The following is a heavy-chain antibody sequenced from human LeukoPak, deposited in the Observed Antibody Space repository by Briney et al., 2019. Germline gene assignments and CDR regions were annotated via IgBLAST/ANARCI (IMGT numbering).Heavy chain of an antibody. D-gene: IGHD3-10*01. V-gene: IGHV3-23*01. CDR2: IGGSGGYT. Sequence: PGGSLRLSCAASGFTFTSYGMSWVRQAPGKGLEWVSAIGGSGGYTYYADSVKGRFTISRDNSRNTLYLQMNSLRAEDTAVYYCARTSPPCVWFGESHDAFDIWGQGTMVTVSS. CDR3: ARTSPPCVWFGESHDAFDI. CDR1: GFTFTSYG. J-gene: IGHJ3*02.